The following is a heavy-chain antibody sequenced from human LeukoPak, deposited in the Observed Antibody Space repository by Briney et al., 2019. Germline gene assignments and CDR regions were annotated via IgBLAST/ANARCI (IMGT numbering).Heavy chain of an antibody. Sequence: PSETLSLTCTVSGGSISSSSYYWGWIRQPPGKGLEWIGSIYYSGSTYYNPSLKSRVTISVDTSKNQFSLKLSSVTAADTAVYYCATESSIAARDYMDVWGKGTTVTVSS. CDR3: ATESSIAARDYMDV. J-gene: IGHJ6*03. CDR1: GGSISSSSYY. V-gene: IGHV4-39*01. D-gene: IGHD6-6*01. CDR2: IYYSGST.